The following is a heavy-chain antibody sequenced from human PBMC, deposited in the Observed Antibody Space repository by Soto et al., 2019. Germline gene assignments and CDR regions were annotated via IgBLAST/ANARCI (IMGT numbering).Heavy chain of an antibody. CDR2: ISYDGSNK. CDR3: ARIVVVTAILDNSDY. CDR1: GFTFSSYA. D-gene: IGHD2-21*02. J-gene: IGHJ4*02. Sequence: GGSLRLSCAASGFTFSSYAMHWVRQAPGKGLEWVAVISYDGSNKYYADSVKGRFTISRDNSKNTLYLQMNSLRAEDTAVYYCARIVVVTAILDNSDYWGQGTLVTVSS. V-gene: IGHV3-30-3*01.